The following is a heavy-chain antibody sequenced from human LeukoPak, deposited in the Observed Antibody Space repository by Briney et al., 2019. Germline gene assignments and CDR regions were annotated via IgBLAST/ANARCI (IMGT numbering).Heavy chain of an antibody. CDR3: ARNPPPYYDILTGSYYYMDV. CDR2: INWNGGST. V-gene: IGHV3-20*04. Sequence: GGSLRLSCAASGFTFDDYGMSWVRQAPGKGLEWVSGINWNGGSTGYADSVKGRFTISRDNAKYSLYLQMNSLRAEDTALYYCARNPPPYYDILTGSYYYMDVWGKGTTVTVSS. J-gene: IGHJ6*03. CDR1: GFTFDDYG. D-gene: IGHD3-9*01.